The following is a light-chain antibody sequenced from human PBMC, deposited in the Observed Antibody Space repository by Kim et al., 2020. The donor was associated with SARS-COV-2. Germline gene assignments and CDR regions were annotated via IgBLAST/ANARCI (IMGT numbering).Light chain of an antibody. V-gene: IGKV6-21*01. J-gene: IGKJ5*01. Sequence: EVVLTQSPDFQSVTPMEKVTITCRASQSVGKTLHWYQQKSGQSPKLLIKNASQSVAGVPSRFTGSGSGTDFTLTINSLEAEDAATYYCHQRRSLHTFGQGTRLEIK. CDR3: HQRRSLHT. CDR2: NAS. CDR1: QSVGKT.